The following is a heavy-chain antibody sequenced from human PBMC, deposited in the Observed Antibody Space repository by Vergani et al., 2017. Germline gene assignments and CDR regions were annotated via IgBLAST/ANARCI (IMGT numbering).Heavy chain of an antibody. CDR1: GFTFSSYG. CDR2: IRYDGTNK. J-gene: IGHJ4*02. D-gene: IGHD4-17*01. V-gene: IGHV3-30*02. CDR3: AKDYGDYTYYFDY. Sequence: QVQLVESGGGVVQPGGSLRLSCAASGFTFSSYGMHWVSQAPGKGLEWVAFIRYDGTNKYYADSVNGRFTISRDNSKNTLYLQMNSLRAEDTAVYYCAKDYGDYTYYFDYWGQGTLVTVSS.